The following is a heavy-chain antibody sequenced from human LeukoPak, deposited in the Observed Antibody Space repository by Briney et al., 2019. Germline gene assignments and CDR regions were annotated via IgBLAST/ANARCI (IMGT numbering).Heavy chain of an antibody. CDR2: ISESGENT. D-gene: IGHD2-15*01. J-gene: IGHJ4*02. Sequence: GASLRLSCAGSGFTFGIFSKFAMSWVRQAPGKGLEWVCVISESGENTCYSDSVKGRFTISRDNSKDTLYLQMNSLRAEDTAVYYCAKGRITGWYYFDNWGQGTLVTVSS. CDR1: GFTFGIFSKFA. CDR3: AKGRITGWYYFDN. V-gene: IGHV3-23*01.